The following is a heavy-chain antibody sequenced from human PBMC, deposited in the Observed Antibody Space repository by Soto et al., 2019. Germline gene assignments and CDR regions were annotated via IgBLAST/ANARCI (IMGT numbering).Heavy chain of an antibody. J-gene: IGHJ4*02. CDR2: IDEYGSTI. V-gene: IGHV3-74*01. CDR3: TRDSGGKGAY. D-gene: IGHD3-16*01. CDR1: GFTFSSYW. Sequence: EVQLVESGGGLVQPGGSLRLSCAASGFTFSSYWMHWVRQVPGKGLLWVSRIDEYGSTINYADSVKGRFTISRDNARNTLYLEMNSLRAEDTALYYCTRDSGGKGAYWGPGTLVTVSS.